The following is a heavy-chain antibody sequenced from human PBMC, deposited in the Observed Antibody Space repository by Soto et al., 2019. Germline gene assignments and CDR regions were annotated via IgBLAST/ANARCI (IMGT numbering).Heavy chain of an antibody. J-gene: IGHJ6*02. V-gene: IGHV3-30-3*01. CDR2: ISYDGSNK. D-gene: IGHD6-19*01. CDR3: ANGGAVARGGMDV. Sequence: QVQLVESGGGVVQPGRSLRLSCAASGFTFSSYAMHWVRQAPGKGLEWVAVISYDGSNKYYADSVKGRFTISRDNSKNTLYLQMNSLRAEDAAVYYCANGGAVARGGMDVWGQGTTVTVSS. CDR1: GFTFSSYA.